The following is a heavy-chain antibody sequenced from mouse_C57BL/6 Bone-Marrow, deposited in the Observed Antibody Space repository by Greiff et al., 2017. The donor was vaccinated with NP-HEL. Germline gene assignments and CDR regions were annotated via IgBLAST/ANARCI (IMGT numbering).Heavy chain of an antibody. Sequence: VKLMESGPGLVQPSQSLSITCTVSGFSLTRYGVHWVRQSPGKGLEWLGVIWSGGSTDYNAAFISRLSIRKDNSKSQVFFTMNSLQADDTAIYYCARVPYYGYFDYWGQGTTLTVSS. V-gene: IGHV2-2*01. CDR2: IWSGGST. J-gene: IGHJ2*01. D-gene: IGHD1-1*01. CDR1: GFSLTRYG. CDR3: ARVPYYGYFDY.